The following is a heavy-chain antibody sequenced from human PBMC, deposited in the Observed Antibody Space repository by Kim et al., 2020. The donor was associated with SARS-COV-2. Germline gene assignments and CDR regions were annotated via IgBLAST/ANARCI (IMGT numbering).Heavy chain of an antibody. CDR3: ARAVTDYGDYGGVYYYYGMDV. Sequence: ETLSLTCTVSGGSISSYYWSWIRQPPGKGLEWIGYIYYSGSTNYNPSLKSRVTISVDTSKNQFSLKLSSVTAADTAVYYCARAVTDYGDYGGVYYYYGMDVWGQGTTVTVSS. V-gene: IGHV4-59*13. D-gene: IGHD4-17*01. CDR2: IYYSGST. CDR1: GGSISSYY. J-gene: IGHJ6*02.